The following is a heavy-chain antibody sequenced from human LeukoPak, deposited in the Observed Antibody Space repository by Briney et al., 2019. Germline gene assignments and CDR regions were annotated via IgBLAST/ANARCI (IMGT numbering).Heavy chain of an antibody. J-gene: IGHJ4*02. V-gene: IGHV1-18*01. CDR2: ISAYNGNT. D-gene: IGHD3-22*01. CDR3: ARSPLGGSGYPYYFDY. CDR1: GYTFTSYG. Sequence: ASVKVSCKASGYTFTSYGISWVGQAPGQGLEWMGWISAYNGNTNYAQKLQGRVTMTTDTSTSTAYMELRSLRSDDTAVYYCARSPLGGSGYPYYFDYWGQGTLVTVSS.